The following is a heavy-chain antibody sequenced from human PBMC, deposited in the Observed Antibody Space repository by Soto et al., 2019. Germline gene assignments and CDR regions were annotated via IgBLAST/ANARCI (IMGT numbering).Heavy chain of an antibody. CDR1: GGSISRGGYY. D-gene: IGHD5-12*01. J-gene: IGHJ6*03. V-gene: IGHV4-31*03. CDR3: ARKDSGYADYMDV. CDR2: TYYCGGT. Sequence: HVQLQSSGPGLVKPSQTLSLTCTVSGGSISRGGYYWSWIRQHPGKGLEWIGYTYYCGGTYSHPSLTSRVTISVDTSENQFSLRLSSVTAADTAVYYCARKDSGYADYMDVWGKGNTVTVSS.